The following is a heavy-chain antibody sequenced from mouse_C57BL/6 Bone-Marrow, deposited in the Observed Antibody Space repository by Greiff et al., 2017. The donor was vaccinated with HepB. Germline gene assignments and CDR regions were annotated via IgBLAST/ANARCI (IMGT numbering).Heavy chain of an antibody. CDR2: IDPSDSET. CDR1: GYTFTSYW. J-gene: IGHJ3*01. Sequence: QVQLQQPGAELVRPGSSVKLSCKASGYTFTSYWMHGVKQRPIQGLEWIGNIDPSDSETHYNQKFKDKATLTVDKSSSTAYMQLSSLTSEDSAVYYCASYYDYDWGFAYWGQGTLVTVSA. V-gene: IGHV1-52*01. CDR3: ASYYDYDWGFAY. D-gene: IGHD2-4*01.